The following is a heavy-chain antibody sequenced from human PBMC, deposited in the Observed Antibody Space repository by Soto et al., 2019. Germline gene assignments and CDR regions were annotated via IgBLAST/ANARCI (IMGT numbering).Heavy chain of an antibody. CDR1: GFTVSGNY. V-gene: IGHV3-66*01. Sequence: PGGSLRLSCAASGFTVSGNYMGWVRQAPGKGLEWVSSIYAGGSTYYADSVKGRFTISRDNSKNTLYLQMNSLRVEDTAVYFCAGATVVAARYFDSWGQGILVTVSS. CDR3: AGATVVAARYFDS. J-gene: IGHJ4*02. CDR2: IYAGGST. D-gene: IGHD6-25*01.